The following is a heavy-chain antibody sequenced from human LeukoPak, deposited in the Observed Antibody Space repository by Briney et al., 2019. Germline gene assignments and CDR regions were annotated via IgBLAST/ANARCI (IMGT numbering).Heavy chain of an antibody. CDR2: ISGSGGNT. Sequence: PGGSLRLSCAASGFTFSSCAMSWVRQAPGKGLEWVSGISGSGGNTYYADSLKGRFTISRDNSKNTLYLQMNSLRAEDTAMYYCARGSIRAFDYWGQGTLVTVSS. CDR1: GFTFSSCA. CDR3: ARGSIRAFDY. J-gene: IGHJ4*02. V-gene: IGHV3-23*01.